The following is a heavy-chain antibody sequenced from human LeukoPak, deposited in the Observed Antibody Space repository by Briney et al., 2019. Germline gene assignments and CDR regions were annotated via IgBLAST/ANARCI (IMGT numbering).Heavy chain of an antibody. CDR2: ISYDGSDK. D-gene: IGHD3-10*01. Sequence: GGSLRLSCAASGFTFSSYAMYWVRQAPGKGLEWVAVISYDGSDKFYADSVKGRLTISRDNSKNTVYLQMNGLRAEDRAMYYCARTVSYGSGSYADYWGQGTLVSVSS. J-gene: IGHJ4*02. CDR3: ARTVSYGSGSYADY. V-gene: IGHV3-30*04. CDR1: GFTFSSYA.